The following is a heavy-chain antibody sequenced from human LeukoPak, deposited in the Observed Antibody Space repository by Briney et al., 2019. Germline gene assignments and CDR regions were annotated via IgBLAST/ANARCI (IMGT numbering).Heavy chain of an antibody. D-gene: IGHD2-15*01. J-gene: IGHJ6*02. V-gene: IGHV3-11*01. Sequence: GGSLRLSCAASGFTFSDYYMSWIRQAPGKGLEWVSYISSSGSTIYYADSVKGRFTISRDNAKNSLYLQMNSLRAEDTAVYYCASSTASYCNGGSCGYDHYGMDVWGQGTTVTVSS. CDR2: ISSSGSTI. CDR3: ASSTASYCNGGSCGYDHYGMDV. CDR1: GFTFSDYY.